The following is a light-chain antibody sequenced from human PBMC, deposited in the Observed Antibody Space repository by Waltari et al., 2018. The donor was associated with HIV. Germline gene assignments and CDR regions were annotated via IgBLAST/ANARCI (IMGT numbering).Light chain of an antibody. J-gene: IGLJ3*02. CDR2: KNN. CDR3: ASWDDNLNSWV. V-gene: IGLV1-44*01. CDR1: DSITEINI. Sequence: QSVVTQPPSASGTPGQRVTISCSGSDSITEINIATCSQDLPGTAPKLLIYKNNQRSSGVPDRFSGSKSDTSASLAISGLRSEDEADYYCASWDDNLNSWVFGGGTKLTVL.